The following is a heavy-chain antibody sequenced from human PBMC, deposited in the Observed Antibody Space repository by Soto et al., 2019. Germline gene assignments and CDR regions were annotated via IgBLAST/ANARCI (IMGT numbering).Heavy chain of an antibody. CDR3: SRGETGTRGGHFDI. Sequence: GGSLRLSCAASGFTFSSDWMHWVRQAPGKGLVWVSRINSDGSSTSYADSVKFLFTIYRANAKNTLYLQMHSLSAEDAAGYYCSRGETGTRGGHFDIWGQGTMVTVSS. CDR1: GFTFSSDW. D-gene: IGHD1-7*01. J-gene: IGHJ3*02. V-gene: IGHV3-74*01. CDR2: INSDGSST.